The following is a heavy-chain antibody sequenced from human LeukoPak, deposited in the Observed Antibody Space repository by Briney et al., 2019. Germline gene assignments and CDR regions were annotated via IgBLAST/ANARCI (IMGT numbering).Heavy chain of an antibody. D-gene: IGHD2/OR15-2a*01. V-gene: IGHV3-33*06. CDR3: AKDVNLDY. Sequence: GRSLRLSCAASGFTFSSYGMHWVRQAPGKGLQWVTFLLYDGSNEYYADSVKGRFTISRDNSKNTLYLQMNSLRAEDTAVYYCAKDVNLDYWGQGTLVTVSS. CDR1: GFTFSSYG. J-gene: IGHJ4*02. CDR2: LLYDGSNE.